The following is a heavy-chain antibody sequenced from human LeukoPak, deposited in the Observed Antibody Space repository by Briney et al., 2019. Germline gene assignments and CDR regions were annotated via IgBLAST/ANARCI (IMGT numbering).Heavy chain of an antibody. CDR3: ARLRGVGYSGYYFDY. CDR1: GFTFSSYW. V-gene: IGHV3-7*01. J-gene: IGHJ4*02. CDR2: IKQDGSEK. Sequence: PGGSLRLSCAASGFTFSSYWMSWVRQAPGKGLEWVANIKQDGSEKYYVDSVKGRFTISRDNAKNSLYLQMNSLRAEDTAVYYCARLRGVGYSGYYFDYWGQGTLVTVSS. D-gene: IGHD5-12*01.